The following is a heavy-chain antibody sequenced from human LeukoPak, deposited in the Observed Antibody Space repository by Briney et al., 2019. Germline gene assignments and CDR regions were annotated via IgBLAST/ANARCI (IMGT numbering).Heavy chain of an antibody. D-gene: IGHD6-6*01. CDR2: IYYSGST. Sequence: SETLSLTCTVSGGSISSHYWSWLRHPPGKGLEWIGYIYYSGSTNYNPSLKSRVTISVDTSKNQFSLKLSSVTAADTAVYYCARAGRSSSPEFDYWGQGTLVTVSS. J-gene: IGHJ4*02. CDR3: ARAGRSSSPEFDY. V-gene: IGHV4-59*11. CDR1: GGSISSHY.